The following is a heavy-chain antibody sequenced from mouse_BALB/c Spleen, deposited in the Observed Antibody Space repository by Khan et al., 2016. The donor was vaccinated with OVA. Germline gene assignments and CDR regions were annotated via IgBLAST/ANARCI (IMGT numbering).Heavy chain of an antibody. Sequence: QVQLQQSGAELVRPGASVKLSCKTSGYIFTSYWIHWIKQRSGQGPEWIARIYPGTDNTYYSEKLKDKATLTADKSSSTAYMQLSSLKSEDSAVYFCAREEALYYFDYWGQGTTLTVSS. J-gene: IGHJ2*01. CDR3: AREEALYYFDY. D-gene: IGHD3-2*02. CDR1: GYIFTSYW. CDR2: IYPGTDNT. V-gene: IGHV1S132*01.